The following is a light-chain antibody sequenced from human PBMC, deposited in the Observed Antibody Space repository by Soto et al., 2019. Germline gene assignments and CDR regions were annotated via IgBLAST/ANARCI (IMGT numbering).Light chain of an antibody. CDR3: SSYTTSIPI. V-gene: IGLV2-14*01. J-gene: IGLJ2*01. Sequence: QSALTQPASVSGSLGQSITISCTGTSSDVGDYNYVSWYQQHPGKAPKVMIYEVSNRPSGVSDRFSASKSGNTASLTISGLQAEDEADYHCSSYTTSIPIFGGGTKLTVL. CDR2: EVS. CDR1: SSDVGDYNY.